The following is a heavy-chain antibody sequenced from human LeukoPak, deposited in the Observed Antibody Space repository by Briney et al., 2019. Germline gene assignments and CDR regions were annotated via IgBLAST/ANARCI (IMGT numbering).Heavy chain of an antibody. V-gene: IGHV3-53*01. Sequence: GGSLRLSCAVSGFTVSNDYMSWVRQAPGKRLEWVSVIYGGGDTYYADSVRGRFTISRDNFENTLFLQMDSLRPEDTAVYYCTRLLPSSHHFFDSWGQGTLVTVSS. J-gene: IGHJ4*02. D-gene: IGHD6-6*01. CDR2: IYGGGDT. CDR3: TRLLPSSHHFFDS. CDR1: GFTVSNDY.